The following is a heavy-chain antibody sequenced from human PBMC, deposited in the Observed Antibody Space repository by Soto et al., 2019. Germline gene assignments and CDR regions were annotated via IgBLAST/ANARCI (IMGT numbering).Heavy chain of an antibody. Sequence: QGQLVQSGPEVKKSGASVKVSCKASGYTFSRYGISWVRQAPGQGLEWMGGISGYNGDTKYAQKVQGRVTMTIDTYTYTAYMELRSLTSDDTAIYYCAKNGQPPYYYYGMDVWGQGTTVTVSS. CDR1: GYTFSRYG. D-gene: IGHD2-8*01. V-gene: IGHV1-18*01. CDR2: ISGYNGDT. CDR3: AKNGQPPYYYYGMDV. J-gene: IGHJ6*02.